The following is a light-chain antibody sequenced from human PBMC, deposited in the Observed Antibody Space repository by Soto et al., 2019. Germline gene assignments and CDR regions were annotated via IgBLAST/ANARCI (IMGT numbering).Light chain of an antibody. CDR2: GAS. CDR3: QQYGSGWT. J-gene: IGKJ1*01. CDR1: QSVSSSY. V-gene: IGKV3-20*01. Sequence: EIVLTQSPGTLSLSPGERATLSCRASQSVSSSYLAWYQQKPGQAPRLLIYGASSRATGIPDRFSGSGSGTDFTLSNSRLEPEDFAVYYCQQYGSGWTFGQGTKVEIK.